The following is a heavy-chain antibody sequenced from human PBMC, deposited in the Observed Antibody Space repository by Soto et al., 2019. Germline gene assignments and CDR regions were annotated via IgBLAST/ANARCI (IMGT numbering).Heavy chain of an antibody. Sequence: VQLVESGGGVVQPGRSLRLSCAASGFTFSDYAMHWVRQAPGKGLEWVAVVSHDGRNTHYADSVKGRFTISRDSSXXKVALEMTSLSAAATAVYYCAKGGRQWLVTSAFNSWGQGALVTVSS. D-gene: IGHD6-19*01. CDR2: VSHDGRNT. CDR3: AKGGRQWLVTSAFNS. CDR1: GFTFSDYA. J-gene: IGHJ4*02. V-gene: IGHV3-30*18.